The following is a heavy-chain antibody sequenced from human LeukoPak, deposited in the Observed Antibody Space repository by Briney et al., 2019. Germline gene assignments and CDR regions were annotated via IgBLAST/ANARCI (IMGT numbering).Heavy chain of an antibody. V-gene: IGHV1-3*01. D-gene: IGHD3-22*01. CDR3: ARFTMIVGFDAFDI. CDR1: GYTFTSYA. CDR2: INAGSGNT. Sequence: ASVKVSCKASGYTFTSYAMHWVRQAPGQRLEWMGWINAGSGNTKYSQKFQGRVTITRDTSASTAYMELSSLRSEDTAVYYCARFTMIVGFDAFDIWGQGTMVTVSS. J-gene: IGHJ3*02.